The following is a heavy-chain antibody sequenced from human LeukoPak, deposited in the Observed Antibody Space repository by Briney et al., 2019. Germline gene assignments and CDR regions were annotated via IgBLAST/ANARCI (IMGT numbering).Heavy chain of an antibody. J-gene: IGHJ4*02. CDR3: VVLAAAGSGDY. Sequence: PGGSLRLSCAASGFTVSSNYMSWVRQAPGKGLEWVSYITGSSTTIYYADSVKGRFTISRDNAKNSLYLQMNSLRAEDTAVYYCVVLAAAGSGDYWGQGTLVTVSS. CDR2: ITGSSTTI. D-gene: IGHD6-13*01. CDR1: GFTVSSNY. V-gene: IGHV3-48*01.